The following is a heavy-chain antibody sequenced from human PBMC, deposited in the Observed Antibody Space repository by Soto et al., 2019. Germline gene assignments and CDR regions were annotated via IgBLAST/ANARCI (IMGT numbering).Heavy chain of an antibody. CDR1: GYTFTSYG. CDR3: ARDGPPTIFGVVMRKINWFDP. Sequence: ASVKVSCKASGYTFTSYGISWVRQAPGQGLEWMGWISAYNGNTNYAQKLQGRVTMTTDTSTSTAYMELRSLRSDDTAVYYCARDGPPTIFGVVMRKINWFDPWGQGTLVTVSS. J-gene: IGHJ5*02. CDR2: ISAYNGNT. D-gene: IGHD3-3*01. V-gene: IGHV1-18*01.